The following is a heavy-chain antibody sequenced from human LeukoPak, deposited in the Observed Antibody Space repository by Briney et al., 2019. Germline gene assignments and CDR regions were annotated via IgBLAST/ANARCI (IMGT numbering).Heavy chain of an antibody. V-gene: IGHV3-21*01. D-gene: IGHD3-10*01. J-gene: IGHJ5*02. CDR2: ISSSSSYI. CDR3: ARDRSGSGSYYNPYNWFDP. CDR1: GFTFSSYS. Sequence: GGSLRLSCAASGFTFSSYSMNWVRQAPGKGLEWVSSISSSSSYIYYADSVKGRFTISRDNAKNSLYLQMNSLRAEDTAVYYCARDRSGSGSYYNPYNWFDPWGQGTLVTVSS.